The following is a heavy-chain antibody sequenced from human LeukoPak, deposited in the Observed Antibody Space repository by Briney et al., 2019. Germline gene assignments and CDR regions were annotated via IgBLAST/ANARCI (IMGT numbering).Heavy chain of an antibody. D-gene: IGHD5-12*01. J-gene: IGHJ4*02. CDR2: IIPIFGTA. Sequence: SVKVSCKASGGTFGSYAISWVRQAPGQGLEWMGGIIPIFGTANYAQKFQGRVTITADGSTSTAYMELSSLRSEDTAVYYCARDRATAATISTRMGYWGQGTLVTVSS. CDR3: ARDRATAATISTRMGY. CDR1: GGTFGSYA. V-gene: IGHV1-69*13.